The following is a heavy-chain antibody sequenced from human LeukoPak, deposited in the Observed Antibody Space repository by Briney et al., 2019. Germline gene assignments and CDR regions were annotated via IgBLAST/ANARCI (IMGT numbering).Heavy chain of an antibody. CDR1: GYTFTGYY. CDR2: INPNSGGT. D-gene: IGHD3-10*01. V-gene: IGHV1-2*02. J-gene: IGHJ4*02. Sequence: ASVKVSCKASGYTFTGYYMHWVRQAPGQGLEWMGWINPNSGGTNYAQKFQGRVTMTRDTSISTAYMELSRLRSDDTAVYYCARVRVTMVRGVPYYFDYWGQGTLVTVSS. CDR3: ARVRVTMVRGVPYYFDY.